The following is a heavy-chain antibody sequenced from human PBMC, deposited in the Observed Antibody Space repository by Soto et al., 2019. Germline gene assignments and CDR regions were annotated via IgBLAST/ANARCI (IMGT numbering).Heavy chain of an antibody. CDR1: GDAVSSPYY. V-gene: IGHV4-4*02. J-gene: IGHJ5*02. CDR2: VFHTGTT. D-gene: IGHD6-19*01. Sequence: QVQLQESGPGLVKPSGTLSLTCAVSGDAVSSPYYWCWVRQPPGKGLGWIGDVFHTGTTCYNPSLRSRVTISMDKSINQFALDLSSVTAADTAGYYCARSAGWYAIHAWGPGTLVIVSS. CDR3: ARSAGWYAIHA.